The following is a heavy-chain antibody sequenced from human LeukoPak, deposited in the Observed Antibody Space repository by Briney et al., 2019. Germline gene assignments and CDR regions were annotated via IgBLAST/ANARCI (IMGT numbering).Heavy chain of an antibody. CDR1: GYTFTSYD. CDR3: ARGPPNWGYDY. J-gene: IGHJ4*02. Sequence: GASVKVSCKASGYTFTSYDLNWVRQATGQGLEWMGWMSPKSGDTGYAQKFQGRVTMTRDTSTSTAYMELSSLRSEDTAVYYCARGPPNWGYDYWGQGTLVTVSS. V-gene: IGHV1-8*01. D-gene: IGHD7-27*01. CDR2: MSPKSGDT.